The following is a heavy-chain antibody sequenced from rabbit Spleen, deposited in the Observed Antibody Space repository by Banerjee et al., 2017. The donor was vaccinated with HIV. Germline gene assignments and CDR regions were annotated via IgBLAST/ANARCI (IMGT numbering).Heavy chain of an antibody. CDR3: ARDSGSSFSSYGMDL. CDR1: GVSFSFNSY. D-gene: IGHD8-1*01. V-gene: IGHV1S40*01. Sequence: QSLEESGGDLVKPGASLTLTCTDSGVSFSFNSYMCWVRQAPGKGLEWIACIDSGSSGFTYFASWAKGRFTISKTSSTTVTLQMTSLTAADTATYFCARDSGSSFSSYGMDLWGPGTLVTVS. CDR2: IDSGSSGFT. J-gene: IGHJ6*01.